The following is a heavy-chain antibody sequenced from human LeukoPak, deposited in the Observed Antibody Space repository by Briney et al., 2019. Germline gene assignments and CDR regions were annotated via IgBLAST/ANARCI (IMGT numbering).Heavy chain of an antibody. J-gene: IGHJ6*02. Sequence: PSETLSLTCTVSGGSISSYYWSWIRQPPGKGLEWIGYIYYSGSTNYNPSLKSRVTMSVDTSKNLFSLKGSSVTAADTAVYYCARGRSNYYGMDVWGQGTTVTVSS. V-gene: IGHV4-59*01. D-gene: IGHD1-26*01. CDR2: IYYSGST. CDR3: ARGRSNYYGMDV. CDR1: GGSISSYY.